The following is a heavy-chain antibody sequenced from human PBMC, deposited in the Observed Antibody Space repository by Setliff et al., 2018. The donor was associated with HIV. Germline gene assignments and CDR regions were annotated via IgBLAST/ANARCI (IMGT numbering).Heavy chain of an antibody. J-gene: IGHJ1*01. CDR3: LGIAASEEAQY. D-gene: IGHD6-13*01. CDR1: GGSISNFY. Sequence: SETLSLTCTVSGGSISNFYWSWIRQPPGKGLEWIGNIYYGGNTYYHPSLRSRLSIYTSNNQFSLKLSSVTAADTAVYYCLGIAASEEAQYWGQGTLVTVSS. V-gene: IGHV4-59*04. CDR2: IYYGGNT.